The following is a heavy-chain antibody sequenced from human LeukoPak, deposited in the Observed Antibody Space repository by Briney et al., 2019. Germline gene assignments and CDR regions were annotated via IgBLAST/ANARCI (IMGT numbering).Heavy chain of an antibody. J-gene: IGHJ4*02. CDR2: INTEGRT. V-gene: IGHV3-23*01. Sequence: GGSLRLSCEASRITFSTYAMSWVRQAPGKGLEWVSGINTEGRTYYADSVKGRFTISRDNSKNTLYLQMSSLRSEDTAVYYCARDFESGLDYWGQGTLVTVSS. D-gene: IGHD2-15*01. CDR3: ARDFESGLDY. CDR1: RITFSTYA.